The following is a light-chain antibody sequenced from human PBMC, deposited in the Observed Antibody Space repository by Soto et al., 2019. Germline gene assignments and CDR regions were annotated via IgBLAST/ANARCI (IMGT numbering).Light chain of an antibody. CDR1: SSNVGSNY. J-gene: IGLJ1*01. CDR2: NNN. Sequence: QSVLTQPPSASATPGQRATISCSGSSSNVGSNYVFWYQHLPGTAPKLLIYNNNQRPSGVPDRFSGSKYGTSASLAISGLRSDDEADYYCAAWDDSLSGADVFGAGTKLTVL. V-gene: IGLV1-47*02. CDR3: AAWDDSLSGADV.